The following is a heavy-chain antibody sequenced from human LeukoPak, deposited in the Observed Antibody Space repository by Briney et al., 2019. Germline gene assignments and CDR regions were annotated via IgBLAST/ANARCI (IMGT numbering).Heavy chain of an antibody. D-gene: IGHD6-13*01. V-gene: IGHV3-9*01. CDR1: GFTFDDYA. CDR2: ISWSSDSI. CDR3: ARVEGSSWYGAFDI. Sequence: GRSLRLSCSASGFTFDDYAMHWVRQAPGKGLEWVSGISWSSDSIGYADSVKGRFTISRDNAKNSLYLQMNSLRAEDTAVYYCARVEGSSWYGAFDIWGQGTMVTVSS. J-gene: IGHJ3*02.